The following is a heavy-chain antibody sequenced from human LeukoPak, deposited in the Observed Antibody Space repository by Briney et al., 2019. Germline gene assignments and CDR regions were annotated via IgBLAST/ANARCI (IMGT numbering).Heavy chain of an antibody. Sequence: SETLSLICTVSGYSISSGYYWGWIRQPPGKGLEWIGSIYHSGSTYYNPSLKSRVTISVDTSKNQFSLKLSSVTAADTAVYYCARDSSEDGYWGQGTLVTVSS. D-gene: IGHD2-2*01. CDR1: GYSISSGYY. CDR2: IYHSGST. J-gene: IGHJ4*02. V-gene: IGHV4-38-2*02. CDR3: ARDSSEDGY.